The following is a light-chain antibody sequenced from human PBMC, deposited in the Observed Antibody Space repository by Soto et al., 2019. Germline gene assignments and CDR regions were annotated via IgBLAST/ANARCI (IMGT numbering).Light chain of an antibody. Sequence: DIQMTQSPSTVSASIGDRVTITCRASQSISSGLAWYQQKPGKAPNLLIYKASSLESGVPSRFSGSRSGTEFTLTISSLQPDDFATYHCQQYDSYPLTFGGGTKVEIK. V-gene: IGKV1-5*03. J-gene: IGKJ4*01. CDR3: QQYDSYPLT. CDR1: QSISSG. CDR2: KAS.